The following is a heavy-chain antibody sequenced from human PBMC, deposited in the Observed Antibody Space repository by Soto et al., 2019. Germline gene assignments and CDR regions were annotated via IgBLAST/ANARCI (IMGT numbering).Heavy chain of an antibody. CDR3: AKGGFWVHYGLDV. CDR2: ISASGETT. Sequence: EVQLLESGGGLVQPGGSLRLSCAASGFAFRACAMNWVRQAPGKGLEWVSAISASGETTFYADSLKGRFTISRDNSQNTVYMQINDLRAEDTAVYYCAKGGFWVHYGLDVWGQGTTVSVSS. D-gene: IGHD3-16*01. CDR1: GFAFRACA. J-gene: IGHJ6*02. V-gene: IGHV3-23*01.